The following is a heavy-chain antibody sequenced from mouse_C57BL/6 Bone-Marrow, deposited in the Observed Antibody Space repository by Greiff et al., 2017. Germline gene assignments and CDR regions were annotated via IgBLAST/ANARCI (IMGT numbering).Heavy chain of an antibody. J-gene: IGHJ1*03. V-gene: IGHV1-55*01. CDR1: GYTFTSYW. D-gene: IGHD2-5*01. Sequence: QVHVKQPGAELVKPGASVKMSCKASGYTFTSYWITWVQPRPGQGLEWIGDIYPGSGSTTYNEKFKSKATLTVDTSSSTAYMQLSSLTSEDSAVYYCARPYYSNYWYFDVWGTGTTVTVSS. CDR2: IYPGSGST. CDR3: ARPYYSNYWYFDV.